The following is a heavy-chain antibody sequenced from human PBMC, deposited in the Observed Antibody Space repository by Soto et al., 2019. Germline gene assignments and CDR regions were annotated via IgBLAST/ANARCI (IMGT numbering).Heavy chain of an antibody. D-gene: IGHD3-3*01. Sequence: EVQLVESGGGSAQPGGSLRLSCAASGFTFSNYWIHWVRQSPGKGPMWVSRINGVGTYTNYVDSVRARFSISRDNSENTVYLQMNSLRAEDTAMYYCVRDFRSSDFWGQGTPVTVSS. CDR2: INGVGTYT. CDR1: GFTFSNYW. J-gene: IGHJ4*02. CDR3: VRDFRSSDF. V-gene: IGHV3-74*01.